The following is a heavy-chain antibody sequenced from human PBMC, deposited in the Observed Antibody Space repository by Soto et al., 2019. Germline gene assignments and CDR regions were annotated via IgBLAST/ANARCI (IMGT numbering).Heavy chain of an antibody. D-gene: IGHD6-25*01. Sequence: GGSLRLSCAASGFTFITYGMHWVRQAPGKGLEWVAFISYDGNNKDYADSVKGRFDISRDNSKNTLYLQMNSLRAEDTAVYYCAKRAHRLYFDYWGKGTLVTVSS. J-gene: IGHJ4*02. V-gene: IGHV3-30*09. CDR1: GFTFITYG. CDR2: ISYDGNNK. CDR3: AKRAHRLYFDY.